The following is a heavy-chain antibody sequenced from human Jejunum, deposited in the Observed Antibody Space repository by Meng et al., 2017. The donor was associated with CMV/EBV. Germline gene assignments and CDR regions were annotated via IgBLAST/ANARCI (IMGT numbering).Heavy chain of an antibody. Sequence: SGFALSSWNMKWVRQAPGKGLGWVSSISGNSNYLYYADSLKGRFTISRDNAKNSLYLQMDSLRAEDTAVYYCAKDLYYGDPAAFPLWGQGTMVTVSS. J-gene: IGHJ3*01. D-gene: IGHD2-21*01. CDR2: ISGNSNYL. CDR3: AKDLYYGDPAAFPL. V-gene: IGHV3-21*01. CDR1: GFALSSWN.